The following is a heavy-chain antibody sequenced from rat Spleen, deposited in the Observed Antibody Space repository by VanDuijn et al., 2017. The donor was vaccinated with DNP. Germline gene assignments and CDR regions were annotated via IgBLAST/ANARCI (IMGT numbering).Heavy chain of an antibody. CDR3: ARYYGYNYYAMDA. CDR1: GFSLTSYT. V-gene: IGHV2-6*01. Sequence: QVQLKESGPGLVQPSQTLSLTCTVSGFSLTSYTVTWVRQPPGKVLEWIAAISSGGSTYYNSALKSRLSISRDTSKSQVFLEMNSLQTEDTAMYFCARYYGYNYYAMDAWGQGTSVTVSS. CDR2: ISSGGST. D-gene: IGHD1-9*01. J-gene: IGHJ4*01.